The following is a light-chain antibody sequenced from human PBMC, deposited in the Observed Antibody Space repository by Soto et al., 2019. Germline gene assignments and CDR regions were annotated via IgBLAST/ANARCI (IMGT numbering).Light chain of an antibody. CDR2: VNS. CDR1: SSNIGAGYD. CDR3: QSYDSRMSGSV. J-gene: IGLJ1*01. Sequence: QSVLTQPASVSGSPGQSITISCTGSSSNIGAGYDVHWYQQFPGTAPKLLIYVNSNRPSGVPDRFSGSKSGTSASLAITGLQAEDEADYYCQSYDSRMSGSVFGTGTKVTVL. V-gene: IGLV1-40*01.